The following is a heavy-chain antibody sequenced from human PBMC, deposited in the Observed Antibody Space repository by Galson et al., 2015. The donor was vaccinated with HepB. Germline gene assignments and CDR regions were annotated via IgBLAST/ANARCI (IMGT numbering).Heavy chain of an antibody. V-gene: IGHV6-1*01. D-gene: IGHD6-19*01. CDR2: TYYRSKWYN. CDR1: GDSVSSTSAA. CDR3: ATAHSSGWTEFDY. J-gene: IGHJ4*02. Sequence: CAISGDSVSSTSAAWNWIRESPSRGLEWLGRTYYRSKWYNEYAVSVKSRITINPDTSKNQFSLQLNSVTPEDTAVYYCATAHSSGWTEFDYWGQGILVTVSS.